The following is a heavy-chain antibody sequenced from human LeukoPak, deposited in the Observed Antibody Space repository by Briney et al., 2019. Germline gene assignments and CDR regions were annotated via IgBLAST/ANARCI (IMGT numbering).Heavy chain of an antibody. D-gene: IGHD6-19*01. CDR2: ISACKGDT. V-gene: IGHV1-18*01. CDR3: ARDPSGYTSGWFDY. CDR1: AYTFTSYG. J-gene: IGHJ5*01. Sequence: ASVKVSCKASAYTFTSYGLIWVQQAPGQGLEWMGWISACKGDTKYAQNLQDRVTMTIDTSTSTAYMELRSLRSDDTAVYYCARDPSGYTSGWFDYWGQGTLVTVSS.